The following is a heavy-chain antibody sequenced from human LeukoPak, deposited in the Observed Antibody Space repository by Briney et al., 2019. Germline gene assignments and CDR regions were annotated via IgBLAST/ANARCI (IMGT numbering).Heavy chain of an antibody. V-gene: IGHV3-7*01. CDR1: GFTFSSYW. D-gene: IGHD3-3*01. CDR3: MRQNRAYFFGH. J-gene: IGHJ1*01. CDR2: IRQGGSEK. Sequence: WGSLRLSCAASGFTFSSYWMTWGRQAPGKGLEWVANIRQGGSEKNYVDSVKGRFTISRDNAKNSLYLQMNSLRVEDTAVYFCMRQNRAYFFGHWGQGTLVTVSS.